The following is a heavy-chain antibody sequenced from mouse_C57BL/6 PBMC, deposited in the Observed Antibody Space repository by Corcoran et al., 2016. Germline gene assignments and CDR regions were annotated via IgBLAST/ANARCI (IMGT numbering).Heavy chain of an antibody. CDR3: ARSSGSLSYYCYY. J-gene: IGHJ2*01. CDR2: IYWDDDK. Sequence: QVTLKESSPGILQSSQTLSLTCSFSGFSLSTSGMVVSWIRQPSGKGLEWLAHIYWDDDKRYNPSLKSRLTISKDTSRNQVFLKITSVDTADTAKYYCARSSGSLSYYCYYWGQGTTLTVSS. CDR1: GFSLSTSGMV. V-gene: IGHV8-12*01. D-gene: IGHD3-2*02.